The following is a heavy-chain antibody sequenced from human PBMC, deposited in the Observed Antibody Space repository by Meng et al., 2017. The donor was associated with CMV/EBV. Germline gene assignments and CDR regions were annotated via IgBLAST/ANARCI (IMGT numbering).Heavy chain of an antibody. V-gene: IGHV1-2*02. Sequence: ASVKVSCKASGYTFTGYYMHWVRQAPGQGLEWMGWINPNSGGTNYAQKFQGRVTMTRDTSISTAYMELSRLRSDDTAVYYCARVDIVVVPAAIGGYGMDVWGQGTTVTVSS. CDR3: ARVDIVVVPAAIGGYGMDV. CDR2: INPNSGGT. CDR1: GYTFTGYY. J-gene: IGHJ6*02. D-gene: IGHD2-2*02.